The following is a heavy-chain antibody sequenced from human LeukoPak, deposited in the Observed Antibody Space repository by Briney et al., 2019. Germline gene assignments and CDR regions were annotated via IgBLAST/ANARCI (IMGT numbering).Heavy chain of an antibody. CDR2: IYYSGST. CDR3: ARGSCSGGSCYPTYGMDV. CDR1: GGSVSSGSYY. D-gene: IGHD2-15*01. J-gene: IGHJ6*02. Sequence: KPSETLSLTRTVSGGSVSSGSYYWSWIRQPPGKGLEWIGYIYYSGSTNYNPSLKSRVTISVDTSKNQLSLKLSSVTAADTAVYYCARGSCSGGSCYPTYGMDVWGQGTTVTVSS. V-gene: IGHV4-61*01.